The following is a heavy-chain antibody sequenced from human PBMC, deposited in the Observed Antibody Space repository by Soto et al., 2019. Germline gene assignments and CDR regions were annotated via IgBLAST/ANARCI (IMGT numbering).Heavy chain of an antibody. Sequence: SETLSLTCTVSGGSINSGGYYWSWIRQHPGKGLEWIGYIYYSGSTYYNPSLKSRMTISVDTSKNQFSLKLTSVTAADTAVYYCARWLGYGPHFDYWGQGTLVTVS. D-gene: IGHD5-12*01. CDR1: GGSINSGGYY. J-gene: IGHJ4*02. CDR3: ARWLGYGPHFDY. V-gene: IGHV4-30-4*08. CDR2: IYYSGST.